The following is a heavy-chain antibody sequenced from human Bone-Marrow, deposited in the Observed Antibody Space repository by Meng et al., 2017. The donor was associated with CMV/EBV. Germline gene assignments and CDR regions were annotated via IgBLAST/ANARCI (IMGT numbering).Heavy chain of an antibody. CDR2: IYSGGST. CDR3: ARDGRGYCSSTSCYPYYYYGMDV. CDR1: GFTFSIYG. D-gene: IGHD2-2*01. J-gene: IGHJ6*02. Sequence: GGSLRLSCAASGFTFSIYGMHWVRQAPGKGLEWVSVIYSGGSTYYADSVKGRFTISRDNSKNTLYLQMNSLRAEDTAVYYCARDGRGYCSSTSCYPYYYYGMDVWGQGTTVTVSS. V-gene: IGHV3-53*01.